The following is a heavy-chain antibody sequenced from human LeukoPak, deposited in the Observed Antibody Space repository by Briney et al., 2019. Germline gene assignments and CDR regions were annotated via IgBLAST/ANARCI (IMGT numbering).Heavy chain of an antibody. Sequence: GASVKVSCKASGYTFTYNFMQWVRQAPGRGLEWMGWINPHTGSTKYVERFQGRVTMTRDTSISTAYMEVRRLRSDDTAVYYCARENTSGYYADYWGQGTLVTVSS. J-gene: IGHJ4*02. CDR1: GYTFTYNF. D-gene: IGHD3-22*01. CDR2: INPHTGST. V-gene: IGHV1-2*02. CDR3: ARENTSGYYADY.